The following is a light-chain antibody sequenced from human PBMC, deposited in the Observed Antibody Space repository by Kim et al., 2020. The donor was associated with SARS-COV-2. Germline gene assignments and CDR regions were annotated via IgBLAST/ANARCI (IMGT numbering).Light chain of an antibody. CDR3: QQYVSAHS. CDR1: QSVISNF. CDR2: AAS. J-gene: IGKJ2*03. Sequence: EIVLTQFPGTLSLSPGERATLSCRASQSVISNFLAWYQQKPGQAPRLLIYAASSRATGIPDRFSGSGSGTDFTLTITRLEPEDCAVYYCQQYVSAHSFGQGTKLEI. V-gene: IGKV3-20*01.